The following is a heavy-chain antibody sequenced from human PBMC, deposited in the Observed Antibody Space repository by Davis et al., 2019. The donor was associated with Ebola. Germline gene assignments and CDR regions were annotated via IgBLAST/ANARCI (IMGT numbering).Heavy chain of an antibody. Sequence: ASVTVSCQASGYTFTGYYMHWVRQAPGQGLEWMGRINPNSGGTNYAQKFQGRVTMTRDTSISTAYMELSRLRSDDTAVYYCARGGLVDIVATAHPNFEYWGQGTPVTVSS. J-gene: IGHJ4*02. CDR1: GYTFTGYY. V-gene: IGHV1-2*06. CDR3: ARGGLVDIVATAHPNFEY. CDR2: INPNSGGT. D-gene: IGHD5-12*01.